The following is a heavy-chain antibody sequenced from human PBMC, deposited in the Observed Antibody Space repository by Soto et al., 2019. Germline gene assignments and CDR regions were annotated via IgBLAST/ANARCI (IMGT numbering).Heavy chain of an antibody. Sequence: GPALVNPSQILTLTCTFSGFSLSTSGVGVAWIRQTPGKALEWLALIYWDDDKRYSPSLKSRLTITKDTSKNQVVLTMTNMDPVDTATYYCARTYYDYVWGSYPTNNWFDPWGQGTLVTVSS. J-gene: IGHJ5*02. CDR1: GFSLSTSGVG. D-gene: IGHD3-16*01. V-gene: IGHV2-5*02. CDR2: IYWDDDK. CDR3: ARTYYDYVWGSYPTNNWFDP.